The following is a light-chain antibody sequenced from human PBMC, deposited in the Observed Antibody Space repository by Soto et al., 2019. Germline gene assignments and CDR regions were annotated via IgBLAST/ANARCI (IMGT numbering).Light chain of an antibody. Sequence: QSVLTQPPSASGTPGQRVTISCSGSSSNIGSNYVYWYQQLPRTAPKLLLYRDNQRPSGVPDRFSDSKSGTSASLGISGLRSDDEADYYCAAWDDTLSGVVFGGGTQLTVL. CDR1: SSNIGSNY. CDR3: AAWDDTLSGVV. J-gene: IGLJ2*01. V-gene: IGLV1-47*01. CDR2: RDN.